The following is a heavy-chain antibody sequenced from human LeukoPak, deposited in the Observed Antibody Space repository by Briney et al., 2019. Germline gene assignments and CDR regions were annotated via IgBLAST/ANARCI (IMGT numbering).Heavy chain of an antibody. CDR2: ISYDGSNK. V-gene: IGHV3-30*04. J-gene: IGHJ6*03. D-gene: IGHD1-7*01. Sequence: GGSLRLSCAASGFTFNSYAMHWVRQAPGKGLEWVAVISYDGSNKYYADSVKGRFTISRDNSKNTLYLQMNSLRAEDTAVYYCAAGTSAGDTTAYYYYYYMDVWGKGTTVTVSS. CDR1: GFTFNSYA. CDR3: AAGTSAGDTTAYYYYYYMDV.